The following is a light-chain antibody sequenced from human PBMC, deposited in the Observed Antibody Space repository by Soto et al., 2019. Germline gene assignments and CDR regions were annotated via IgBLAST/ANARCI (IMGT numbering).Light chain of an antibody. CDR2: ANT. CDR3: QSYDNSLSAWV. V-gene: IGLV1-40*01. J-gene: IGLJ3*02. CDR1: SSNIGAVFD. Sequence: QSVLTQPPSVSGAPGQRVTISWTGSSSNIGAVFDVHWYQQLPGTAPKLLIYANTNRPSGVPDRFSGSKSGTSASLAITGLQAEDEADYYCQSYDNSLSAWVFGGGTKLTVL.